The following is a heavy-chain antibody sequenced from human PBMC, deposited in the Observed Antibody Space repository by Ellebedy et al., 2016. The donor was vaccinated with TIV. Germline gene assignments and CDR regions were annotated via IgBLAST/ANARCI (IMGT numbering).Heavy chain of an antibody. D-gene: IGHD3-22*01. CDR3: ARGRRTTMIVVVRSLWFDP. J-gene: IGHJ5*02. Sequence: SETLSLXCAVYGGSFSGYYWSWIRQPPGKGLEWIGEINHSGSTNYNPSLKSRVTISVDTSKNQFSLKLSSVTAADTAVYYCARGRRTTMIVVVRSLWFDPWGQGTLVTVSS. CDR2: INHSGST. V-gene: IGHV4-34*01. CDR1: GGSFSGYY.